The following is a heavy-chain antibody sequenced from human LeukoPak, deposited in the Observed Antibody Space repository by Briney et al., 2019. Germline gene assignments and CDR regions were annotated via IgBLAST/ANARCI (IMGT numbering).Heavy chain of an antibody. CDR1: GFTFSSYG. CDR3: ARDRGQQLDQRRAGFDP. Sequence: PGGSLRLSCAASGFTFSSYGMHWVRQAPGKGLEWVAVIRYDGSNKYYADSVKGRFTISRDNSKNTLYPQMNSLRAEDTAVYYCARDRGQQLDQRRAGFDPWGQGTLVTVSS. D-gene: IGHD6-13*01. CDR2: IRYDGSNK. J-gene: IGHJ5*02. V-gene: IGHV3-33*01.